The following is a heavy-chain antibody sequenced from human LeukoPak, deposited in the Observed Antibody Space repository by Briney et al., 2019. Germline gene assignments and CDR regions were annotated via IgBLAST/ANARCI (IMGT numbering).Heavy chain of an antibody. D-gene: IGHD2-15*01. V-gene: IGHV4-59*01. CDR2: IYYSGST. CDR1: GGSISSYY. Sequence: SSETLSLTCTVSGGSISSYYWSWIRQPPGKGLEWIGYIYYSGSTNYNPSLKSRVTISVDTSKNQFSLKLSSVTAADTAVYYCARDGGREPYYFDYWGQGTLVTVSS. CDR3: ARDGGREPYYFDY. J-gene: IGHJ4*02.